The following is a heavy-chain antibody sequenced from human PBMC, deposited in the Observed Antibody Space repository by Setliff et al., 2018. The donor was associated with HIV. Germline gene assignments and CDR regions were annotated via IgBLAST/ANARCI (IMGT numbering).Heavy chain of an antibody. Sequence: ASVKVSCKASGYTFTGYAISWVRQAPGQGLEWLGWISAYNGDTNYAQKVQGRVSMTIDTSTSTAYMELRSLRSDDMAVYYCARRGVFDASGYYQYYFDYWGQGTLVTVYS. V-gene: IGHV1-18*03. J-gene: IGHJ4*02. D-gene: IGHD3-22*01. CDR2: ISAYNGDT. CDR1: GYTFTGYA. CDR3: ARRGVFDASGYYQYYFDY.